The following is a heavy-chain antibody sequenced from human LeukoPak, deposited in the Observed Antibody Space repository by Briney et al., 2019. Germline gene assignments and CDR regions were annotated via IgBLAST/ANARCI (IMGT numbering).Heavy chain of an antibody. CDR1: GFTFDDYG. J-gene: IGHJ4*02. D-gene: IGHD3-10*01. CDR2: INWNGGST. CDR3: ARVRKLESMVRGVTYYFDY. Sequence: TGGSLRLSCAASGFTFDDYGMSWVRQAPGKGLEWVSGINWNGGSTGYADSVKGRFTISRDNAKNSLYLQMNSLRAEDTALYHCARVRKLESMVRGVTYYFDYWGQGTLVTVSS. V-gene: IGHV3-20*01.